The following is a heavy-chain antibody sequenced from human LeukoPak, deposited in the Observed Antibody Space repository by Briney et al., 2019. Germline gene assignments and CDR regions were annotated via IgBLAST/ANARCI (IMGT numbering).Heavy chain of an antibody. Sequence: GGSLRLSCAASGFSFSTHTMNWVRQAPGKGLDWVSYISSSSSTIYYADSVKGRFTISRDNSKNTLYLQMSSLRAEDTAVYYCVKDLGYCSSTSCSDYFDYWGQGTLVTVSS. CDR1: GFSFSTHT. CDR2: ISSSSSTI. CDR3: VKDLGYCSSTSCSDYFDY. D-gene: IGHD2-2*01. J-gene: IGHJ4*02. V-gene: IGHV3-48*01.